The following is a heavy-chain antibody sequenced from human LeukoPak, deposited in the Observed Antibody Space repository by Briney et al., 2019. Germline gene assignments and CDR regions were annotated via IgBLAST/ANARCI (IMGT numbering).Heavy chain of an antibody. CDR3: ARSEGTTVTMFDY. Sequence: GGSLRLSCAASGFTFSNYPMHWVRQAPGKGLEWVAVIPYDGSNNYYSDSVKGRFTISRDNSKNTLYLQMNSLRPEDTAVYYCARSEGTTVTMFDYWGQGTLVTVSS. CDR2: IPYDGSNN. J-gene: IGHJ4*02. D-gene: IGHD4-17*01. CDR1: GFTFSNYP. V-gene: IGHV3-30-3*01.